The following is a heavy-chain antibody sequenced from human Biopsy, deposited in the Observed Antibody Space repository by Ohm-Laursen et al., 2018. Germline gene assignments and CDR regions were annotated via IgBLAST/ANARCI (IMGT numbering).Heavy chain of an antibody. CDR2: IYFTGRT. D-gene: IGHD5-24*01. V-gene: IGHV4-59*12. CDR3: ASAGYNPDWNFDL. CDR1: GCPIDSYY. J-gene: IGHJ2*01. Sequence: SETLSLTCTVSGCPIDSYYWSWIRQPPGKALEWIGYIYFTGRTSYNPSLKSRVTMSVNTSKKQFSLRLGSVTAADTAVYYCASAGYNPDWNFDLWGRGTRVTVSS.